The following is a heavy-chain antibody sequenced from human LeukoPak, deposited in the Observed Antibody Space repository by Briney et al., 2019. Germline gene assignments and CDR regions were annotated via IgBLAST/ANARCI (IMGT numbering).Heavy chain of an antibody. J-gene: IGHJ4*02. CDR3: ARDRGLRYYDILTGYPDFDY. Sequence: ASVKVSCKASGYTFTSYGISWVRQAPGQGLEWMGWISAYNGNTNYAQKLQGGVTMTTDTSTSTAYMELRSLRSDDTAVYYCARDRGLRYYDILTGYPDFDYWGQGTLVTVSS. V-gene: IGHV1-18*01. D-gene: IGHD3-9*01. CDR1: GYTFTSYG. CDR2: ISAYNGNT.